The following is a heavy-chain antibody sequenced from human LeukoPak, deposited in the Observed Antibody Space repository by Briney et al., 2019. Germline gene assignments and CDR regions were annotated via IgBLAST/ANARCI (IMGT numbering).Heavy chain of an antibody. CDR3: ARVESSSSVDY. CDR2: IYYSGST. CDR1: GGSISSGDYY. J-gene: IGHJ4*02. V-gene: IGHV4-61*08. D-gene: IGHD6-13*01. Sequence: SETLSLTCTVSGGSISSGDYYWSWIRQPPGKGLEWIGYIYYSGSTNYNPSLKSRVTISVDTSKNQFSLKLSSVTAADTAVYYCARVESSSSVDYWGQGTLVTVSS.